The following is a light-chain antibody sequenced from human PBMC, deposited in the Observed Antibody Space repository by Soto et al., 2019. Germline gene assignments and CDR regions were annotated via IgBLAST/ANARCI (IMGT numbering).Light chain of an antibody. CDR3: QQYGSSPRYS. J-gene: IGKJ2*03. CDR1: QSVDSRY. CDR2: AVS. V-gene: IGKV3-20*01. Sequence: DIVLTQSPGTLSLSPGERATLSCRASQSVDSRYLAWYQQKPGEAPRLVIDAVSRRSTGIPDRFSGSGSGTDFTLTISRLEPEDFAEYYCQQYGSSPRYSFGQGTKLEIK.